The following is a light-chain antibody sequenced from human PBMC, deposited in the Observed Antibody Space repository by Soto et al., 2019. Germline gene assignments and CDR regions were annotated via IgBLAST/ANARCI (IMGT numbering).Light chain of an antibody. CDR3: QQSYSTPFT. V-gene: IGKV1-39*01. J-gene: IGKJ3*01. Sequence: DIQMTQSPSSLSASVGDRVIITCRASQSISSYLNWYQQKPGKAPKLLIYAASSLQSGVPSRFSGSGSGTDFTLTISILQPEDFATYYCQQSYSTPFTFGPGTKVDIK. CDR1: QSISSY. CDR2: AAS.